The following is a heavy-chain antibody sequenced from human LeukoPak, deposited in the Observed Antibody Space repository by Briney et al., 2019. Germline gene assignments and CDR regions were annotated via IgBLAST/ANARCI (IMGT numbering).Heavy chain of an antibody. CDR3: ARRPPRGLVGY. V-gene: IGHV4-34*01. CDR1: GGSFSGYY. CDR2: INHSGGT. D-gene: IGHD3-10*01. J-gene: IGHJ4*02. Sequence: PSETLSLTCAVYGGSFSGYYWSWIRQPPGKGLEWIGEINHSGGTNYNPSLKSRVTISVDTSKNQFSLKLSSVTAADTAVYYCARRPPRGLVGYWGQGTLVTVSS.